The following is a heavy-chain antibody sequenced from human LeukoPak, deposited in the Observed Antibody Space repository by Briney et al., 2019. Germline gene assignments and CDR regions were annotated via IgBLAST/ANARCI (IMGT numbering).Heavy chain of an antibody. Sequence: SVKVSCKTSGGTFSSYAINWVRQAPGQGLEWMGGIVPLFRTASYAQKFQGRVTITTDESTSTAYMELGSLRSEDTAVYYCARVVVRGVITDAFDIWGQGTMVTVSS. CDR2: IVPLFRTA. V-gene: IGHV1-69*05. CDR3: ARVVVRGVITDAFDI. CDR1: GGTFSSYA. D-gene: IGHD3-10*01. J-gene: IGHJ3*02.